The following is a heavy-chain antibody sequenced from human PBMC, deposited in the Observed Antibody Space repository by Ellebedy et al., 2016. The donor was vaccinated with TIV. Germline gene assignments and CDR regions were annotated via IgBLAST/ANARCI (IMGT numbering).Heavy chain of an antibody. V-gene: IGHV3-33*01. CDR1: GFTFTSHG. Sequence: GESLKISCAASGFTFTSHGMHWVRQAPGKGLEWVALIWNDGSTKYYVDSVKGRFTVSRDNSKNILYLQMDSLRADDTAAYYCATSTRNDYGDYFALWGQGTLVTVSS. D-gene: IGHD4-17*01. J-gene: IGHJ5*02. CDR2: IWNDGSTK. CDR3: ATSTRNDYGDYFAL.